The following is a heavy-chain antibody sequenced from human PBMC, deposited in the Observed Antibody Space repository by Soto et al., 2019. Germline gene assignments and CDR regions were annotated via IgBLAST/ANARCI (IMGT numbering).Heavy chain of an antibody. CDR3: ARDGWVDY. Sequence: GGSLRLSCAASGFTFSSYTMNWVRQAPGKGLEWVSSITSSTSYIYYADSVKGRFTISRDNAKNSLYLQMNSLRAEDTAVYYRARDGWVDYWGQGTLVTVSS. CDR1: GFTFSSYT. D-gene: IGHD1-26*01. V-gene: IGHV3-21*01. J-gene: IGHJ4*02. CDR2: ITSSTSYI.